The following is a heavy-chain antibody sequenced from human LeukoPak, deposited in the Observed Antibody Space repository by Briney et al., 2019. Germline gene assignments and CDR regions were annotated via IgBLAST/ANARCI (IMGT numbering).Heavy chain of an antibody. J-gene: IGHJ4*02. V-gene: IGHV3-30*04. CDR2: MSYDGTNK. Sequence: PGRSLRLSCAASGFTFSSYAMHWVRQAPDQGLDWVAVMSYDGTNKYHADSVKGRFTISRDNSKSTLYLQMNSLRAEDTAVYYCARDYASGSYPRIYFEYWGQGTLVTVSS. D-gene: IGHD3-10*01. CDR1: GFTFSSYA. CDR3: ARDYASGSYPRIYFEY.